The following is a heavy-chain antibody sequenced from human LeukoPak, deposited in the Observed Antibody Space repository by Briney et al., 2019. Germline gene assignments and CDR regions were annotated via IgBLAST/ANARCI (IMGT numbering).Heavy chain of an antibody. V-gene: IGHV1-24*01. D-gene: IGHD5-12*01. CDR1: GYTFTSYG. Sequence: ASVKVSCKASGYTFTSYGISWVRQAPGQGLEWMGGFDPEDGETIYAQKFQGRVTMTEDTSTDTAYMELSSLRSEDTAVYYCATDPSSGYDTDYWGQGTLVTVSS. CDR2: FDPEDGET. J-gene: IGHJ4*02. CDR3: ATDPSSGYDTDY.